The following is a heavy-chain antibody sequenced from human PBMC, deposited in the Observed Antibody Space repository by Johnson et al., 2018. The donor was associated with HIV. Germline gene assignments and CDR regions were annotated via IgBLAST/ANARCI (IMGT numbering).Heavy chain of an antibody. CDR3: ARAPRLGRVRGSAVDI. CDR2: IGTAGDT. CDR1: GFTFSSYD. D-gene: IGHD3-10*01. J-gene: IGHJ3*02. V-gene: IGHV3-13*01. Sequence: VESGGGLVQPGGSLRLSCAASGFTFSSYDMHWVRQATGKGLEWVSAIGTAGDTYYPGSVKGRFTISRENAKNSLYLQMNSLRAGDTAVYYCARAPRLGRVRGSAVDIWGQGTMVTVSS.